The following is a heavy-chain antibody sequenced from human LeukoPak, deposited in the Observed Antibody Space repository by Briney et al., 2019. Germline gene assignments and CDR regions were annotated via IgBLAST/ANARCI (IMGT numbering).Heavy chain of an antibody. CDR2: IYHSGST. CDR3: ARDRRGFDWFDY. CDR1: GYSISSGYY. J-gene: IGHJ5*01. D-gene: IGHD3-10*01. V-gene: IGHV4-38-2*02. Sequence: PSETLSLTCTVSGYSISSGYYWGWIRQPPGKGLEWIGSIYHSGSTYYSPSLKSRVTISVDTSKNQFSLKLSSVTAADTAVYYCARDRRGFDWFDYWGQGTLVTVSS.